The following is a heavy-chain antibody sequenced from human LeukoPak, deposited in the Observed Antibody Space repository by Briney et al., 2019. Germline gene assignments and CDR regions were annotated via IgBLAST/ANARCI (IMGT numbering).Heavy chain of an antibody. Sequence: ASVKVSCKVSGYTLTELSMHWVRQAPGKGLEWMGGFDSEDGETIYAQKFQGRVTMTEDTSTDTAYMELSSLRSEDTAVYYSATQLTGTTFTDYWGQGTPVTVSS. CDR3: ATQLTGTTFTDY. D-gene: IGHD1-20*01. CDR1: GYTLTELS. J-gene: IGHJ4*02. V-gene: IGHV1-24*01. CDR2: FDSEDGET.